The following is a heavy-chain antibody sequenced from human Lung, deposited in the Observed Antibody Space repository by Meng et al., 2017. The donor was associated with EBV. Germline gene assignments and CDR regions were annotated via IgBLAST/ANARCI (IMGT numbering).Heavy chain of an antibody. J-gene: IGHJ4*02. V-gene: IGHV4-34*01. CDR1: GGSFSGYH. D-gene: IGHD2-2*01. CDR3: ARGGTSSAPFDY. CDR2: INYSGIT. Sequence: QVQLQESGPGLVKPSETLSLTCAVYGGSFSGYHWSWICQPPGKGLEWIGEINYSGITNYNPSLKSRVTISVDTSKNQFSLSLNSVTAADTAVYYCARGGTSSAPFDYWGQETLVTVSS.